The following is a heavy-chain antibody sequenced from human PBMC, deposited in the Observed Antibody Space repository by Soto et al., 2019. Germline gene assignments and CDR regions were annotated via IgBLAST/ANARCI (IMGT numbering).Heavy chain of an antibody. Sequence: SETLSLTCSVSGASISSYYWSWIRQSPGKGLEFIGCMYSSGGTNYNPALKSRITISRDTSKNQLSLKLTSVTAADTAVYYCARVPSPFDYYYAMDVWGQGTTVTV. D-gene: IGHD3-16*01. V-gene: IGHV4-59*01. CDR1: GASISSYY. CDR2: MYSSGGT. CDR3: ARVPSPFDYYYAMDV. J-gene: IGHJ6*02.